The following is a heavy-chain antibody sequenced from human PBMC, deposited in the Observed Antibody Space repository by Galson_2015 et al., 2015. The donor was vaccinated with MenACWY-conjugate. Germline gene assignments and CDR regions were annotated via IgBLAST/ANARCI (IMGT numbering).Heavy chain of an antibody. CDR3: ARSGVGFGERWLDP. D-gene: IGHD3-16*01. CDR1: GFTVGTNC. CDR2: ICSGTRT. J-gene: IGHJ5*02. Sequence: SLRISCAASGFTVGTNCMSWVRQAPGKGLEWVSIICSGTRTFYADSVKGRFTISGDNSQNPVYLQMNSLRAEDTAMYYGARSGVGFGERWLDPWGQGTLVTVSS. V-gene: IGHV3-53*01.